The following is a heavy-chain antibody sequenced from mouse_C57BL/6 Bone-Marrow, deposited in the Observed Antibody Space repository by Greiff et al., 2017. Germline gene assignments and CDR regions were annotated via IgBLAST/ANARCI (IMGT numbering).Heavy chain of an antibody. D-gene: IGHD1-1*01. CDR1: GYSFTDYN. CDR2: INPNYGTT. J-gene: IGHJ1*03. Sequence: VQLQQSGPELVKPGASVKISCKASGYSFTDYNMNWVKQSNGKSLEWIGVINPNYGTTSYNQKFKGKATLTVDQSSRTAYMQLNSLTSEDSAVYYCAKEEYYGSSYWYFDVWGTGTTVTVSS. V-gene: IGHV1-39*01. CDR3: AKEEYYGSSYWYFDV.